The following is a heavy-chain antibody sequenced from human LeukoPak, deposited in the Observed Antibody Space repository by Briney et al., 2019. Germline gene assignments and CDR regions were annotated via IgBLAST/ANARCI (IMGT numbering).Heavy chain of an antibody. J-gene: IGHJ4*02. Sequence: PGGSLRLSCAASGFTVSSNYMSWVRQAPGKGLEWVSVIYSGGSTYYADSVKGRFTISRDNSKNTLYLQMNSLRAEDTAVYYCAKGKLQDYFDYWGQGTLVTVSS. CDR3: AKGKLQDYFDY. V-gene: IGHV3-66*01. CDR1: GFTVSSNY. CDR2: IYSGGST. D-gene: IGHD6-6*01.